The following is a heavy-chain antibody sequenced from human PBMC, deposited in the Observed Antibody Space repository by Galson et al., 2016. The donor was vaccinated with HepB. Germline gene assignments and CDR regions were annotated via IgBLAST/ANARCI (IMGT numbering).Heavy chain of an antibody. CDR3: AKELHDYSNFRPYYYYGMDV. Sequence: SLRLSCAGSGFTFSSYAMNWVRQAPGKGLEWVSSIRDGDGRTHYADSVKGRFTISRDNSKNTLYLQMNSLRAEDTAVYYCAKELHDYSNFRPYYYYGMDVWGQGTTVTVSS. CDR1: GFTFSSYA. D-gene: IGHD4-11*01. CDR2: IRDGDGRT. J-gene: IGHJ6*02. V-gene: IGHV3-23*01.